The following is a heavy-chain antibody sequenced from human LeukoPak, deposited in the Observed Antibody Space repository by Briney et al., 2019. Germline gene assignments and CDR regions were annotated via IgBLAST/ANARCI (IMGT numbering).Heavy chain of an antibody. D-gene: IGHD3-9*01. V-gene: IGHV3-23*01. CDR3: AKDILTYYYGSSGYYFDS. J-gene: IGHJ4*02. CDR2: ITGSGDGR. CDR1: GLTFNNHA. Sequence: GGFLRLSCAASGLTFNNHAMTWVRQAPGKGLEWVSVITGSGDGRYYADSVKGRFTIPRDNSKNTLHLQMNSLRAEDTALYYCAKDILTYYYGSSGYYFDSWGQGTLVTVSS.